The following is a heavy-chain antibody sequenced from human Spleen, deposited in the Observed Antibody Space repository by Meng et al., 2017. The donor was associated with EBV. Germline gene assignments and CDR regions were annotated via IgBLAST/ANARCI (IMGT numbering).Heavy chain of an antibody. CDR2: IYHTEST. CDR3: ARVAVGDFSSSWTYLDS. CDR1: GGSISSSNW. D-gene: IGHD6-13*01. V-gene: IGHV4-4*02. Sequence: QVQLQGSGPGLVKPSGTLSLTCVVSGGSISSSNWWSWVRQPPGKGLEWIGEIYHTESTNYNPSLKSRVTISLDKSKNQFSLKLSSMTAADTAVYYCARVAVGDFSSSWTYLDSWGQGTLVTVSS. J-gene: IGHJ4*02.